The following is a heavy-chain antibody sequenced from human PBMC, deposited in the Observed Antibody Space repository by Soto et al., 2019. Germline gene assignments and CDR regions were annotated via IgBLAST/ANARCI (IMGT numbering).Heavy chain of an antibody. J-gene: IGHJ6*02. CDR1: GFTFSSYG. Sequence: PGGSLRLSCAASGFTFSSYGMHWVRQAPGKGLEWVAVIWYDGSNKYYADSVKGRFTISRDNSKNTLYLQMNSLRAEDTAVYYCARDLWRGYYYGMDVWGQGTTVTVSS. D-gene: IGHD2-21*01. V-gene: IGHV3-33*01. CDR2: IWYDGSNK. CDR3: ARDLWRGYYYGMDV.